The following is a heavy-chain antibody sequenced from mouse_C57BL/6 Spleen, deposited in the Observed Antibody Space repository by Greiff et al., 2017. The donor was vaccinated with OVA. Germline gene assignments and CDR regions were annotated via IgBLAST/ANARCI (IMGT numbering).Heavy chain of an antibody. V-gene: IGHV1-82*01. J-gene: IGHJ2*01. D-gene: IGHD2-5*01. Sequence: QVQLKESGPELVKPGASVKISCKASGYAFSSSWMNWVKQRPGKGLEWIGRIYPGDGDTNSNGKFKGKATLTADKSSSTAYMQLSSLTSEDSAVYFCARWDSNPFDYWGQGTTLTVSS. CDR1: GYAFSSSW. CDR3: ARWDSNPFDY. CDR2: IYPGDGDT.